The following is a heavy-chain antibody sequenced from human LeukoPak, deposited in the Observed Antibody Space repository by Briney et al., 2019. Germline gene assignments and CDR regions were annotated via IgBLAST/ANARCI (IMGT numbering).Heavy chain of an antibody. J-gene: IGHJ4*02. CDR1: GFTFSSYA. CDR3: ARDYGG. Sequence: AGGSLRLSCAASGFTFSSYAMHWVRQAPGKGLEWVAVISYDGSNKYYADSVKGRFTISRDNAKNSLYLQMNSLRVEDTAVYYCARDYGGWGQGTLVIVSS. V-gene: IGHV3-30*04. D-gene: IGHD3-16*01. CDR2: ISYDGSNK.